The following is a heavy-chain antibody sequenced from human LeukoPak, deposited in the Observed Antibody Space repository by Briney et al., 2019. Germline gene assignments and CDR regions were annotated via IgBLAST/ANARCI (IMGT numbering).Heavy chain of an antibody. D-gene: IGHD6-19*01. CDR1: GFTFNNYW. V-gene: IGHV3-74*01. Sequence: GGSLRLSCAASGFTFNNYWMHWVRQAPGKGLVWVSRIDNDGSNTNYADSVKGRFTISRDNAKNTLYLQMNSLRAEDTAVYYCARISRSSGWLHFDYWGQGTLVTV. CDR3: ARISRSSGWLHFDY. J-gene: IGHJ4*02. CDR2: IDNDGSNT.